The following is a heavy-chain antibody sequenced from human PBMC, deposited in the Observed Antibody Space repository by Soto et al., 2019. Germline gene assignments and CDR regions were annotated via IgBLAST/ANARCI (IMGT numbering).Heavy chain of an antibody. V-gene: IGHV1-2*04. CDR3: ARGSESRYCSSTSCYTFYYYGMDV. CDR2: INPNSGGT. D-gene: IGHD2-2*02. CDR1: GYTFTGYY. Sequence: GSSVKVSCKVSGYTFTGYYMHWVGQAPGQGLEWMGWINPNSGGTNYAQKFQGWVTMTRDTSISTAYMELSRLRSDDTAVYYCARGSESRYCSSTSCYTFYYYGMDVWGQGTTVTVSS. J-gene: IGHJ6*02.